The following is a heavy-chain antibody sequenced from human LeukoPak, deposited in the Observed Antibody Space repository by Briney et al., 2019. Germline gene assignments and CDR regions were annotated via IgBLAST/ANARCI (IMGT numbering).Heavy chain of an antibody. D-gene: IGHD6-13*01. CDR2: INQDGSQS. V-gene: IGHV3-7*01. J-gene: IGHJ5*02. Sequence: GGSLRLSCAASGFTFSSCWMSWVRQAPGKGLEWVANINQDGSQSDYVDSLKGRFTISRDNAKNSVYLQMNSLRAEDTAVYFCARLLISSSLNWFDPWGQGTLVTVSS. CDR1: GFTFSSCW. CDR3: ARLLISSSLNWFDP.